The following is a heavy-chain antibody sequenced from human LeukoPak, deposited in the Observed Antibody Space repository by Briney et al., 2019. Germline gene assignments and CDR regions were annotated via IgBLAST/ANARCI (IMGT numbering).Heavy chain of an antibody. CDR2: IYNSGRT. J-gene: IGHJ4*02. CDR1: GGSISSSRNY. CDR3: ARHEEEDGYNAKTVDY. V-gene: IGHV4-39*01. D-gene: IGHD5-24*01. Sequence: PSETLSLTCTVFGGSISSSRNYWGWVRQPPGRGLEWIGSIYNSGRTYYNPSLQSRLSISVDTSKNQFSLKLSSVTVADTAVYYCARHEEEDGYNAKTVDYWGQGTLVTVSS.